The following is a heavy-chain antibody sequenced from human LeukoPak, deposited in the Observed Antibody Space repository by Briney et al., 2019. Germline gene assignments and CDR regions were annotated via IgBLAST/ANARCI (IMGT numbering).Heavy chain of an antibody. CDR3: ASSEMATTY. J-gene: IGHJ4*02. D-gene: IGHD5-24*01. CDR2: INHSGST. Sequence: KPSETLSLTCAVYGGSFSGYYWSWIRQPPGKGLEWIGEINHSGSTNYNPSLKSRVTISVDTSKNQFSLKLSSVTAADTAVYYCASSEMATTYWGQGTLVTVSS. CDR1: GGSFSGYY. V-gene: IGHV4-34*01.